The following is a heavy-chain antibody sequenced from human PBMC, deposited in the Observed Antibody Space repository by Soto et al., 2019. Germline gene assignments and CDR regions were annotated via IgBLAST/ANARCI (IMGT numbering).Heavy chain of an antibody. V-gene: IGHV3-23*01. J-gene: IGHJ4*02. Sequence: GGSLRLSCAASGFTFSSYAMSWVRQAPGKGLEWVSGISVSGGSTYYAGSVKGRFTISRDNSKSTLYLQMNSLRAEDTAVSYCAKLFRYADPEYRGQGALVTVSS. CDR2: ISVSGGST. CDR3: AKLFRYADPEY. D-gene: IGHD2-8*01. CDR1: GFTFSSYA.